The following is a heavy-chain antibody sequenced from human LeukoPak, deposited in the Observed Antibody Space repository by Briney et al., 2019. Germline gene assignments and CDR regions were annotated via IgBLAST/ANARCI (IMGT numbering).Heavy chain of an antibody. D-gene: IGHD3-3*01. J-gene: IGHJ3*02. CDR3: AKQNLESAFDI. CDR1: GFTFSSYA. Sequence: PGGSLRLSCAASGFTFSSYAMHWVRQAPGKGLEWVAVISYDGSNKYYADSVKGRFTISRDNSKNTLYLQMNSLRAEDTAVYYCAKQNLESAFDIWGQGTMVTVSS. CDR2: ISYDGSNK. V-gene: IGHV3-30-3*02.